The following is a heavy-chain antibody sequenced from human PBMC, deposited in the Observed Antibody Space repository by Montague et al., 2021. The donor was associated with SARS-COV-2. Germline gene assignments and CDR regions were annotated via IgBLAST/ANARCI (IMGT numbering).Heavy chain of an antibody. J-gene: IGHJ6*02. CDR1: GFTVSSNN. Sequence: SLRLSCAAPGFTVSSNNMSWVRQAPGKGLEWVSVIYSGGSTQYVDSVKGRFTISRDKSNYTLYLQMNSLRAEDTAVYYCAARADYYYGMDVWGQGTSVTVSS. CDR2: IYSGGST. V-gene: IGHV3-66*01. CDR3: AARADYYYGMDV.